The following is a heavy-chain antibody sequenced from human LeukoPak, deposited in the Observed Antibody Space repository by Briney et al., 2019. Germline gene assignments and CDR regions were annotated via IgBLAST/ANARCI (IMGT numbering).Heavy chain of an antibody. J-gene: IGHJ3*02. CDR1: GGSISSHY. D-gene: IGHD5-24*01. V-gene: IGHV4-4*07. CDR3: ARDLNVRDGYNHDAFDI. CDR2: TYTSGST. Sequence: PETLSLTCTVSGGSISSHYWSWIRQPAGKGLEWIGRTYTSGSTDYNPSLKSRVTISLDKSKNQFSLKLSSVTAADTAVYYCARDLNVRDGYNHDAFDIWGQGTMVTVSP.